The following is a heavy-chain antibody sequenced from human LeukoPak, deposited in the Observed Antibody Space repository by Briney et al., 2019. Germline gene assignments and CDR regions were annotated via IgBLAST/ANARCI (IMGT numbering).Heavy chain of an antibody. CDR3: AGNLRTVTSDGGY. V-gene: IGHV1-18*01. CDR2: ISAYNGNT. J-gene: IGHJ4*02. Sequence: ASVKVSCKASGYTFTSYGISWVRQAPGQGLEWMGWISAYNGNTNYAQKFQGRVTITTDTSTSTAYMELMSLRSDDTAVYYCAGNLRTVTSDGGYWGQGTLVTVSS. D-gene: IGHD1-14*01. CDR1: GYTFTSYG.